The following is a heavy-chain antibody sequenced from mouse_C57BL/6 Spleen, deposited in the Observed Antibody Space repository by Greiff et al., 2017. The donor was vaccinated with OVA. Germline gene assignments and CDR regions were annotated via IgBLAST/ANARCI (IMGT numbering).Heavy chain of an antibody. V-gene: IGHV14-4*01. CDR2: IDPENGDT. J-gene: IGHJ3*01. CDR3: TTIDYGNPFAY. Sequence: EVQLQQSGAELVRPGASVKLSCTASGFNIKDDYMHWVKQRPEQGLEWIGWIDPENGDTEYASKFQGKATITADTSSNTAYLQLSSLTSEDTAVYYCTTIDYGNPFAYWGQGTLVTVAA. CDR1: GFNIKDDY. D-gene: IGHD2-1*01.